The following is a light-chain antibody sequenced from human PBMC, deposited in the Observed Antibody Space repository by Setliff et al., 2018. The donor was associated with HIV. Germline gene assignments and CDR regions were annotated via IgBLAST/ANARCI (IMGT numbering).Light chain of an antibody. Sequence: QSVLTQPPSVSAAPGQKVTISCSGSNSNIGSNFVSWYQQIPGTAPKLLIYDSKKRPSGIPDRCSGSKSGTSAALGITGLQTGDEAAYYCASWDSTLSAVLFGGGTKVTVL. CDR2: DSK. V-gene: IGLV1-51*01. CDR1: NSNIGSNF. J-gene: IGLJ2*01. CDR3: ASWDSTLSAVL.